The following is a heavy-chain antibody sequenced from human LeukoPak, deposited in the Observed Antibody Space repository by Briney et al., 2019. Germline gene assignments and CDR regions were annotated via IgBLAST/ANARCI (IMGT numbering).Heavy chain of an antibody. V-gene: IGHV1-8*01. CDR2: MNPNSSNT. J-gene: IGHJ4*02. CDR1: GYTFTSYD. CDR3: ASAPTTPSRFDY. Sequence: ASGKVSCKASGYTFTSYDINRVRQATGPGLEWMGWMNPNSSNTGYEKKFQGRVTMIRTTSISTAYMELSSLRSEDTAVYYCASAPTTPSRFDYWGQGTLVTVSS. D-gene: IGHD1-26*01.